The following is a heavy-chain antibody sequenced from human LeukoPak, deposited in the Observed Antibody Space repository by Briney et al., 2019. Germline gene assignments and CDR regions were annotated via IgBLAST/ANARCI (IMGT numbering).Heavy chain of an antibody. J-gene: IGHJ3*02. CDR1: GVTVSTNY. CDR2: IYSDGRT. Sequence: GSLRLSCAASGVTVSTNYMSWVRQAPGKGLEWVSVIYSDGRTYYADSVKGRFTISRDNSKNTLYLQMNSLRAEDTAVYYCARDSGRFDVFDIWGQGTMVTVSS. D-gene: IGHD3-10*01. CDR3: ARDSGRFDVFDI. V-gene: IGHV3-53*01.